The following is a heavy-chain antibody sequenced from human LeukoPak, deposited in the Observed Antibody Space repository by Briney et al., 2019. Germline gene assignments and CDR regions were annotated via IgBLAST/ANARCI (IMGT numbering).Heavy chain of an antibody. V-gene: IGHV3-23*01. J-gene: IGHJ4*02. D-gene: IGHD3-16*01. CDR3: AKDSAFGGEDY. Sequence: GGSLRLSCAASGFTVSNNYMRWVRQAPGKGLEWVSAIHNSGGTKSYADSVKGRFTISRDNSKNTVFLQMSSLRAEDTAIYYCAKDSAFGGEDYWGQGTLVTVSS. CDR2: IHNSGGTK. CDR1: GFTVSNNY.